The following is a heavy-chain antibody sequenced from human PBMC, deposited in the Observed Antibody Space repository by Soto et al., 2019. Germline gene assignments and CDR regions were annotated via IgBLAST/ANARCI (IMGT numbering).Heavy chain of an antibody. V-gene: IGHV4-31*03. CDR1: GGSISSGGYY. D-gene: IGHD2-2*01. CDR3: ARYDIVVVPAAILAVDRAFDI. J-gene: IGHJ3*02. CDR2: IYYSVST. Sequence: QVQLQESGPGLVKPSQTLSLTCTVSGGSISSGGYYWSWFRQHPGKGLEWFGYIYYSVSTYYNPTLTSRVTISVDTSKNQSSLKLRSVTAADTAVYYCARYDIVVVPAAILAVDRAFDIWGQGTMVTVSS.